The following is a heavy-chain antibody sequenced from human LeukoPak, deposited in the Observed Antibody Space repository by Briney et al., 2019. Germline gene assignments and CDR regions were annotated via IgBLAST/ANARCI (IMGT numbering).Heavy chain of an antibody. J-gene: IGHJ4*02. Sequence: GGSLRLSCAASGFTLSNYAMSWVRQASGKGLEWVSTISGNGVSTYYADSVKGRFTLSRDNSKNTLYLQMNSLRAEDTALYYCATQNFDYWGQGTLVTVSS. CDR3: ATQNFDY. CDR2: ISGNGVST. V-gene: IGHV3-23*01. CDR1: GFTLSNYA.